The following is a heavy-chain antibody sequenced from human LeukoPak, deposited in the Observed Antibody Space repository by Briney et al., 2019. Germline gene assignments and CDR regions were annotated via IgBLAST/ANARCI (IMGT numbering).Heavy chain of an antibody. CDR3: ARGLGRNYVLSYYGMDV. D-gene: IGHD1-7*01. V-gene: IGHV3-13*01. Sequence: GGSLSLPHAASGFTFSSYDMHCAGHPTGKGREWVSALGTAGDTYYPGSVKGRFTISRENAKNSLYLQMNSLRAGDTAVYYCARGLGRNYVLSYYGMDVWGQGTTVTVSS. CDR1: GFTFSSYD. CDR2: LGTAGDT. J-gene: IGHJ6*02.